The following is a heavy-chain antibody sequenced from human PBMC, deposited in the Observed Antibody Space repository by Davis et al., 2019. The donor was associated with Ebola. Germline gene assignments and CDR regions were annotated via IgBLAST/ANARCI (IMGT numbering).Heavy chain of an antibody. V-gene: IGHV4-34*01. CDR2: INHSGST. Sequence: SQTLSLTCAVYGGSFSGYYWSWIRQPPGKGLEWIGEINHSGSTNYNLSLKSRVTISVDTSKNQFSLKLSSVTAADTAVYYCARLRVPPYYYGMDVWGQGTTVTVSS. CDR1: GGSFSGYY. CDR3: ARLRVPPYYYGMDV. D-gene: IGHD2-15*01. J-gene: IGHJ6*02.